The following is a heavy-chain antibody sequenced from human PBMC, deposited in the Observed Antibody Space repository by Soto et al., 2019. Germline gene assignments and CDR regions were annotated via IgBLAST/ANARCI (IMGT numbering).Heavy chain of an antibody. J-gene: IGHJ1*01. CDR2: ISSDGTTT. V-gene: IGHV3-74*01. CDR1: GFTFRKFW. D-gene: IGHD2-8*01. Sequence: EVQLVQSGGGLAQPGKALRLSCAASGFTFRKFWMHWVRQVHWQGPVWVSYISSDGTTTDYAYSVKGRFTIYRDNDKDTVYLQMDSLRAEDTADYYCAIQDCTNDVCLEAAVTVGGALESWGQGTLVTVSS. CDR3: AIQDCTNDVCLEAAVTVGGALES.